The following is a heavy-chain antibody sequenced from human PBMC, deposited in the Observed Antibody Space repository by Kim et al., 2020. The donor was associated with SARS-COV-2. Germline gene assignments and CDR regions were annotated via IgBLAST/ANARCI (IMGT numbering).Heavy chain of an antibody. CDR3: TTFSYSSGWHGGY. CDR2: IKRKTDGETT. CDR1: GFTFSNAW. J-gene: IGHJ4*02. D-gene: IGHD6-19*01. V-gene: IGHV3-15*01. Sequence: GRSLRLSCAASGFTFSNAWMNWVRQAPGKGLEWIGRIKRKTDGETTDYVAPVKGRFTISRDDSRNTLFLQMNSLKTEDTAMYYCTTFSYSSGWHGGYWGQGTLVTVSS.